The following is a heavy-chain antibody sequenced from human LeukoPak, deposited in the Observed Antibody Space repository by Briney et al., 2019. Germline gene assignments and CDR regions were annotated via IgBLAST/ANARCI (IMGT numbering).Heavy chain of an antibody. CDR2: INPNSGGT. J-gene: IGHJ5*02. CDR3: ARDLRTGLKSRRFDP. Sequence: ASVKVSCKASGYTFTGYYMHWVRQAPGQGLEWMGWINPNSGGTNYAQKFQGRVTMTRDTSISTAYMELSRLRSDDTAVYYCARDLRTGLKSRRFDPWGQGTLVTVPS. D-gene: IGHD1-1*01. CDR1: GYTFTGYY. V-gene: IGHV1-2*02.